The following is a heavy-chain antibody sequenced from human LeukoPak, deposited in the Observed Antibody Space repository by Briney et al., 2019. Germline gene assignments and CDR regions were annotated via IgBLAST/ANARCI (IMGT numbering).Heavy chain of an antibody. CDR1: GFTFDDYG. V-gene: IGHV3-21*01. CDR3: ASLAPDSSGYVDY. Sequence: GALRLSCAASGFTFDDYGMSWVRQAPGKGLEWVSYISSTSIDIYYADSVKGRFTISRDNAKNSLYLQMNSLRAEDTAVYYCASLAPDSSGYVDYWGQGTLVTVSS. CDR2: ISSTSIDI. D-gene: IGHD3-22*01. J-gene: IGHJ4*02.